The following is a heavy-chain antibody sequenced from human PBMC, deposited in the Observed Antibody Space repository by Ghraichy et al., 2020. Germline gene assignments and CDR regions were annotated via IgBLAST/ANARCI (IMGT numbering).Heavy chain of an antibody. V-gene: IGHV4-4*07. CDR2: IHSRGGT. J-gene: IGHJ5*02. CDR3: ARTVNVGLTVIWFDP. CDR1: GGSINSSY. Sequence: GSLNLTCTVSGGSINSSYWSWIRQPAGKGLEWIGRIHSRGGTYYNPSLKSRVTMSIDTSRKQFSLKLTSVTAADTAVYYCARTVNVGLTVIWFDPWGQGTRVTVSP. D-gene: IGHD2-8*02.